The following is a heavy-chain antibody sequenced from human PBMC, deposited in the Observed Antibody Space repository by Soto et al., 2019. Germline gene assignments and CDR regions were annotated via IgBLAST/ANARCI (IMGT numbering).Heavy chain of an antibody. Sequence: KGLEWMGRIDPSDSYTNYSPSFQGHVTISADKSISTAYLQWSSLKASDTAMYYCASLRGAVAVTYGMDVWGQGTTVTVSS. CDR3: ASLRGAVAVTYGMDV. D-gene: IGHD6-19*01. V-gene: IGHV5-10-1*01. CDR2: IDPSDSYT. J-gene: IGHJ6*02.